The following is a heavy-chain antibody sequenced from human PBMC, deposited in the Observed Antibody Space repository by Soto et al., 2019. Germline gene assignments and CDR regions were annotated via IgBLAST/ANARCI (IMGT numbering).Heavy chain of an antibody. CDR1: GGSFSGYY. CDR3: ARGRLGGSGSYYNAFDY. CDR2: INHSGST. V-gene: IGHV4-34*01. J-gene: IGHJ4*02. Sequence: QVQLQQWGAGLLKPSETLSLTCAVYGGSFSGYYWSWIRQPPGKGLEWIGEINHSGSTNYNPSLKSRVTISVDTSKNQFSLKLRSVTAADTAVYYCARGRLGGSGSYYNAFDYWGQGTLVTVSS. D-gene: IGHD3-10*01.